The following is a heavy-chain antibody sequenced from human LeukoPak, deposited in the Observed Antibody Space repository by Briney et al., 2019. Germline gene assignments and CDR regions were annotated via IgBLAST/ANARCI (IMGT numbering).Heavy chain of an antibody. CDR1: GGSISSGGYY. J-gene: IGHJ5*02. CDR2: IYYSGST. Sequence: SETLSLTCTVSGGSISSGGYYWSWIRQHPGKGLEWIGYIYYSGSTYYNPSLKSRVTISVDTSKNQFSLKLSSVTAADTAVYYCARDQGDSNYFWFDPWGQGTLVTVSS. V-gene: IGHV4-31*03. D-gene: IGHD4-11*01. CDR3: ARDQGDSNYFWFDP.